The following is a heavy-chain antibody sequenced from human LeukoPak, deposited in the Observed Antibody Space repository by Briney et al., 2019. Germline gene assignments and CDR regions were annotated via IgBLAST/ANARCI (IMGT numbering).Heavy chain of an antibody. CDR2: IHNSRGT. CDR3: GKVGGNSNS. V-gene: IGHV4-31*03. D-gene: IGHD4-23*01. J-gene: IGHJ4*02. CDR1: GGSITSDSFY. Sequence: PSETLSLTGTVSGGSITSDSFYWNWIRQHPRKGLEWSGSIHNSRGTSYNPSLESRIPISLDTSENQCFLKGSAVTAADTGMYYCGKVGGNSNSWGQGTLVSVPS.